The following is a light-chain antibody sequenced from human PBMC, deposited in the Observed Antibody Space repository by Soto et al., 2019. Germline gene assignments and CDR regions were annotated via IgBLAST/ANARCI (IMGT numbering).Light chain of an antibody. J-gene: IGKJ5*01. CDR1: QSISNH. Sequence: DIQMTQSPSSLSASVGDRVTITCRSSQSISNHLNWYQQKAGKAPRLLIYAASSLQSGVPARFSGSGSGTEFTLTINSLQPEDFATYYCQQSYSPRPITFGQGTLLEIK. V-gene: IGKV1-39*01. CDR2: AAS. CDR3: QQSYSPRPIT.